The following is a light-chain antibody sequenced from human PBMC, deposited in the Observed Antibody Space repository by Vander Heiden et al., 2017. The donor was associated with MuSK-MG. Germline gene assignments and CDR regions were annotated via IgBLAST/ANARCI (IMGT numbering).Light chain of an antibody. CDR2: EDT. J-gene: IGLJ2*01. V-gene: IGLV3-1*01. CDR1: KLGDKY. CDR3: QAWDSSSAVV. Sequence: SYELPQPPSVSVSPGQTATISCSGDKLGDKYASWYQQKSGQAPVVVIYEDTKRPSGIPERFSGSNSGNTATLTISGTQAMDEADYYCQAWDSSSAVVFGGGTRLTVL.